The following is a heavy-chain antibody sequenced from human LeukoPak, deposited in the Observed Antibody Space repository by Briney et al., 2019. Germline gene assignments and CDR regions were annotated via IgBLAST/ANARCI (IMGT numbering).Heavy chain of an antibody. CDR1: GDSVSSNSAA. J-gene: IGHJ3*02. CDR3: ARDHFGAVIAVAGTEAFDI. D-gene: IGHD6-19*01. Sequence: SQTLSLTCAISGDSVSSNSAAWNWIRQSPSRGLEWLGSTYYRSKWYNDYAVSMKSRITINPDTSKNQFSLQLNSVTPEDTAVYYCARDHFGAVIAVAGTEAFDIWGQGTMVTVSS. CDR2: TYYRSKWYN. V-gene: IGHV6-1*01.